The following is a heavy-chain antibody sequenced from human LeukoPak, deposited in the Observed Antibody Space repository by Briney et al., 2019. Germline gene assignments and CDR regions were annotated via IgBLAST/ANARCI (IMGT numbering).Heavy chain of an antibody. V-gene: IGHV1-8*03. Sequence: GASVKVSCKASGYTFTSYDINWVRQATGQGLEWMGWMNPNSGNTGYAQKFQGRVTITRNTSISTAYMELSSLRSDDTAVYYCARDRRYSYGYERESFDYWGQGTLVTVSS. CDR2: MNPNSGNT. CDR1: GYTFTSYD. CDR3: ARDRRYSYGYERESFDY. D-gene: IGHD5-18*01. J-gene: IGHJ4*02.